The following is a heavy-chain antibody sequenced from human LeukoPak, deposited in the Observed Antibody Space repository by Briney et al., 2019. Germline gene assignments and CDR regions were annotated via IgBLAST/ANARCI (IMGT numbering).Heavy chain of an antibody. CDR2: INPNSGGT. CDR1: GYTFTGYY. V-gene: IGHV1-2*02. Sequence: GASVKVSCKASGYTFTGYYMHWVRQAPGQGLEWMGWINPNSGGTNYAQKFQGRVTMTRDTSISTAYMDLSRLRSDDTAVYYCARVIAVAGEYYFDYWGQGTLVTVSS. CDR3: ARVIAVAGEYYFDY. J-gene: IGHJ4*02. D-gene: IGHD6-19*01.